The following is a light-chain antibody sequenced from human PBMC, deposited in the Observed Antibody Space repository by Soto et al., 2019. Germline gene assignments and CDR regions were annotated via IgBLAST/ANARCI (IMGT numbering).Light chain of an antibody. J-gene: IGLJ2*01. CDR1: SSDVGNYNY. Sequence: QLVLTQPASVSGSPGQSITISCTGTSSDVGNYNYVSWYQQHPGKAPKLMIYDVSNRPSGVSNRFSGSKSGNTASLTISGLQAEDEANYYCSSYTSSNTLVFGGGTQLTVL. CDR3: SSYTSSNTLV. CDR2: DVS. V-gene: IGLV2-14*01.